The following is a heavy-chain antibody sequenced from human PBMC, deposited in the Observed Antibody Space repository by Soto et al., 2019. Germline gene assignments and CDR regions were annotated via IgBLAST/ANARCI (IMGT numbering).Heavy chain of an antibody. D-gene: IGHD3-16*01. CDR2: ISWNSGSI. Sequence: EVQLVESGGGLVQPGRSLRLSCAASGFTFDDYAMHWVRQAPGKGLEWVSGISWNSGSIGYADSVKGRFTISRDNAKNALYLQMNSLRAEDTALYYCAKDKFGGVIALFDYWGQGTLVTVSS. CDR1: GFTFDDYA. V-gene: IGHV3-9*01. J-gene: IGHJ4*02. CDR3: AKDKFGGVIALFDY.